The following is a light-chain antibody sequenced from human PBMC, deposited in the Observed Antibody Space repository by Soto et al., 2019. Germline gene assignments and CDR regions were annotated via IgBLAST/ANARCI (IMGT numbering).Light chain of an antibody. CDR2: SVS. CDR3: QQGNSYPLT. CDR1: QDISSY. Sequence: DIQLTQSPSFLSASVGDRVTITCRATQDISSYLAWYQQKPGKAPNLLIHSVSTLRGGVSSRFGGSGSGTEFTLTISSLQPEDLATYYCQQGNSYPLTFGGGTKVEIK. V-gene: IGKV1-9*01. J-gene: IGKJ4*01.